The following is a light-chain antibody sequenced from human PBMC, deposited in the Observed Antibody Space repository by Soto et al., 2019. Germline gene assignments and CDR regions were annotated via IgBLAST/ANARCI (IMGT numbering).Light chain of an antibody. Sequence: DIQMTQSPSSLSASVGDRVTITCRASQDISNYLAWYQQKPGKVPKLLIYAASTLQLGVPSRFSGSGSGTDFTLTITSLQPEDVATYYCQKYNSAPWTFGQGTKVEIK. CDR3: QKYNSAPWT. CDR2: AAS. V-gene: IGKV1-27*01. J-gene: IGKJ1*01. CDR1: QDISNY.